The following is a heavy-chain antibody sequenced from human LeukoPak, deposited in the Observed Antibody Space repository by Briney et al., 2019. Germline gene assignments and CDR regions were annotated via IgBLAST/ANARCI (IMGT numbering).Heavy chain of an antibody. J-gene: IGHJ2*01. Sequence: PSETLSLTCTVSGGSISSSSYYWGWIRQPPGKGLEWIGSIYYSGSTYYNPSLKSRVTISVDTSKNQFSLKLSSVTAADTAVYYCARETSDRYSSGPDWYFDLWGRGTLVTVSS. D-gene: IGHD6-19*01. CDR2: IYYSGST. CDR3: ARETSDRYSSGPDWYFDL. V-gene: IGHV4-39*02. CDR1: GGSISSSSYY.